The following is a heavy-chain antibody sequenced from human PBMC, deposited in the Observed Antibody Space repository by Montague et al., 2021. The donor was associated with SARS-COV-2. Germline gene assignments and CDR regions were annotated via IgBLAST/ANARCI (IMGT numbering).Heavy chain of an antibody. CDR3: ARLPGYYDFWSGSFDY. D-gene: IGHD3-3*01. CDR1: GGSFSNYY. J-gene: IGHJ4*02. CDR2: VNQSGTT. V-gene: IGHV4-34*01. Sequence: SETLSLTCAISGGSFSNYYWSWIRQPPGKGLEWIGEVNQSGTTIYNPSVKSGVTISEDTSKNQFYLRLNSVTAADTAVYYCARLPGYYDFWSGSFDYWGQGTLVTVSS.